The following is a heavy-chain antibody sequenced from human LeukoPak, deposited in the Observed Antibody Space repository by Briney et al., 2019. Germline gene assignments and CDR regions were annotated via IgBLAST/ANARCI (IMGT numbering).Heavy chain of an antibody. CDR1: GFNFSSYE. CDR2: ISSSGSIM. V-gene: IGHV3-48*03. Sequence: GGSLRLPCAASGFNFSSYEMNWVRQAPGKGLEWVSYISSSGSIMYSADSVKGRFTISRDNAKNSLYLQTNSLRAEDTAIYYCSVQYSSSSVVDFWGQGTLVTVSS. CDR3: SVQYSSSSVVDF. D-gene: IGHD6-6*01. J-gene: IGHJ4*01.